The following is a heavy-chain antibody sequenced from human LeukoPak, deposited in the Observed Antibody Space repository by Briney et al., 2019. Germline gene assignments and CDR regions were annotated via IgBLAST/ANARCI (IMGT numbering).Heavy chain of an antibody. V-gene: IGHV3-7*01. Sequence: PGGSLRLSCAASGFTFSSYWMSWVRQAPGKGLEWVANIKQDGSEKYYVDSVKGRFTISRDNAKNSLYLQMNSLRAEDTAVYYCARDRECRSGGSCYYFDYWGQGTLVTVSS. CDR2: IKQDGSEK. J-gene: IGHJ4*02. D-gene: IGHD2-15*01. CDR3: ARDRECRSGGSCYYFDY. CDR1: GFTFSSYW.